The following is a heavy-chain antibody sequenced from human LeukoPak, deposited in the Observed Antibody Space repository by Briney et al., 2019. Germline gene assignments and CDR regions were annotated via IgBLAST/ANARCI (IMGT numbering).Heavy chain of an antibody. CDR3: ATILWDVGLFCDY. CDR2: FNHSGST. Sequence: SETLSLTRGVDGGSFSGYYGSAIRQPPGKGLEWIGEFNHSGSTNYNPSLKSRVTISVDMSKNQFSLKVHPVTAADTAVYYCATILWDVGLFCDYWGQGTLVTVSS. D-gene: IGHD3-22*01. V-gene: IGHV4-34*01. J-gene: IGHJ4*02. CDR1: GGSFSGYY.